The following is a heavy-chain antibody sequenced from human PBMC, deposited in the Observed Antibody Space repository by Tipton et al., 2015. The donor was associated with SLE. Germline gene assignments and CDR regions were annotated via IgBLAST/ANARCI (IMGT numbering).Heavy chain of an antibody. CDR2: ISSSGSTI. J-gene: IGHJ4*02. CDR1: GFTFSSYE. V-gene: IGHV3-48*03. D-gene: IGHD2-15*01. CDR3: ARSGYCSGGSCPGYFDY. Sequence: SLRLSCAASGFTFSSYEMNWVRQAPGKGLEWVSYISSSGSTIYYADSVKGRFTISRDNAKNSLYLQMNSLRAEDTAVYYCARSGYCSGGSCPGYFDYWGQGTLVTVSS.